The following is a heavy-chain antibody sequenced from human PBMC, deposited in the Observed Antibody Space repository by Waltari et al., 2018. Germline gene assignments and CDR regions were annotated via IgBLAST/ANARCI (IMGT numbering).Heavy chain of an antibody. Sequence: QVQLVQSGSAGKKPGASVKVACKASGYPFTAYYMHWLRQAPGQGLEWMGCINPNSAAANYAPLFQGGVAMPMDTSIDTGYRELRSLRSDDTAVYYCARDVAGSQGGAFDIWGQGTMVTVSS. CDR1: GYPFTAYY. CDR2: INPNSAAA. D-gene: IGHD6-19*01. CDR3: ARDVAGSQGGAFDI. J-gene: IGHJ3*02. V-gene: IGHV1-2*02.